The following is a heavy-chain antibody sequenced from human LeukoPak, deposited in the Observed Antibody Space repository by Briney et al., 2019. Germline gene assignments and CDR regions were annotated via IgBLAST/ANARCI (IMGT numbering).Heavy chain of an antibody. CDR3: ARYRNRPVTSVFDY. J-gene: IGHJ4*02. CDR2: INPNSGGT. D-gene: IGHD4-17*01. Sequence: RASVTVSCKASGYTFTGYYMHWVRQAPGQGLEWMGWINPNSGGTKYAQKFQGRVTMTRDTSISTAYMELSRLRSDDTAVYYCARYRNRPVTSVFDYWGQGTLVTVSS. V-gene: IGHV1-2*02. CDR1: GYTFTGYY.